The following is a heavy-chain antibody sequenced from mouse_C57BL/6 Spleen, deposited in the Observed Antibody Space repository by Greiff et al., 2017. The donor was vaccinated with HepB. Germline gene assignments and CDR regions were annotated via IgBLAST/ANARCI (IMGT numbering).Heavy chain of an antibody. J-gene: IGHJ2*01. CDR1: GYTFTSYW. CDR2: IYPGSGST. Sequence: QVQLKQPGAELVKPGASVKMSCKASGYTFTSYWITWVKQRPGQGLEWIGDIYPGSGSTNYNEKFKSKATLTVDTSSSTAYMQLSSLTSEVSAVYYCARWGTTVVYYFDYWGQGTTLTVSS. V-gene: IGHV1-55*01. CDR3: ARWGTTVVYYFDY. D-gene: IGHD1-1*01.